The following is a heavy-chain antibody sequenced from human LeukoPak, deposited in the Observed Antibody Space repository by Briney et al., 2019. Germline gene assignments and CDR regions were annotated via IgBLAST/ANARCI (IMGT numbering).Heavy chain of an antibody. CDR1: GVTFSSYG. V-gene: IGHV3-33*06. CDR3: AKDLTTGTLSFDS. CDR2: IWYDGSEK. Sequence: PGGSLRLSCAASGVTFSSYGMHWVRQSPGKGLEWVAVIWYDGSEKYYADSVKGRFTISRDNSKNTLYLQMNSLKAEDTALYYCAKDLTTGTLSFDSWGQGTLVIVSS. J-gene: IGHJ4*02. D-gene: IGHD1-1*01.